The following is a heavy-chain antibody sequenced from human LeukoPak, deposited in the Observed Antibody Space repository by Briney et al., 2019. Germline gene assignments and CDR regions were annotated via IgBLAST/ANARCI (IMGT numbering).Heavy chain of an antibody. V-gene: IGHV3-48*04. Sequence: GGSLRLSCAASGFTFSSYSMNWVRQAPGKGLEWVSYISSNSSTIYYADSVKGRFTISRDNAKNSLYLQMNSLRAEDTAVYYCARGGGYYGSGSLHYYYYGMDVWGQGTTVTVSS. D-gene: IGHD3-10*01. CDR3: ARGGGYYGSGSLHYYYYGMDV. CDR1: GFTFSSYS. CDR2: ISSNSSTI. J-gene: IGHJ6*02.